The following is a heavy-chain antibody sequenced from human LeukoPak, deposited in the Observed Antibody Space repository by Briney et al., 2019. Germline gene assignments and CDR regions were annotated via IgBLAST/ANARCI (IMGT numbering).Heavy chain of an antibody. CDR3: AKGRWELRYNWFDP. D-gene: IGHD1-26*01. CDR1: GFTFSSYA. J-gene: IGHJ5*02. CDR2: ISGSGGST. Sequence: GGSLRLSCAASGFTFSSYAMSWVRQAPGKGLEWVSAISGSGGSTYYADSVKGRFTISRDNSKNTLYLQMDSLRAEDTAVYYCAKGRWELRYNWFDPWGQGTLVTVSS. V-gene: IGHV3-23*01.